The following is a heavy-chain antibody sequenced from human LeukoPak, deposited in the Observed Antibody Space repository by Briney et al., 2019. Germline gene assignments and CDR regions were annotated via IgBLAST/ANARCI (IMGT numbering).Heavy chain of an antibody. CDR3: ARDDPRKASSGYYY. V-gene: IGHV3-66*01. Sequence: GGSLRLSCAASGFTFSSYSMNWVRQAPGKGLEWVSVIYSGGSTYYADSVKGRFTISRDNSKNTLYLQMNSLRAEDTAVYYCARDDPRKASSGYYYWGQGTLVTVSS. J-gene: IGHJ4*02. CDR1: GFTFSSYS. D-gene: IGHD3-22*01. CDR2: IYSGGST.